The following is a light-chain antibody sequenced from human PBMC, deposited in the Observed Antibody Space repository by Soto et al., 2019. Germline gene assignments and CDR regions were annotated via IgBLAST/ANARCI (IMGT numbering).Light chain of an antibody. CDR3: TSYTSDNRSYV. CDR1: SSDVGAYTS. CDR2: EVS. V-gene: IGLV2-14*01. Sequence: QSVLTQPASVSGSPGQSITISCTGTSSDVGAYTSVSWYQQHPGKAPKLMIYEVSNRPSGVSNRFSGSKSANTASLTISGLQAEDEAHYYCTSYTSDNRSYVFGTGTKVTVL. J-gene: IGLJ1*01.